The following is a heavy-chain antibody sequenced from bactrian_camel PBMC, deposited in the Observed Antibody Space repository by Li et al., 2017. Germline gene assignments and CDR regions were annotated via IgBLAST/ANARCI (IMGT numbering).Heavy chain of an antibody. CDR1: AFRTT. CDR3: AADGRGWYCDGGFGLSEYNW. Sequence: HVQLVESGGGSMQAGGSLTLSCVASAFRTTMAWFRQAPGKEREGVASIYTGRGSTYYADSVKGRFTISQDNGKNTLYLQMNSLKSEDTAMYVCAADGRGWYCDGGFGLSEYNWWGQGTQVTVS. D-gene: IGHD1*01. V-gene: IGHV3S54*01. J-gene: IGHJ4*01. CDR2: IYTGRGST.